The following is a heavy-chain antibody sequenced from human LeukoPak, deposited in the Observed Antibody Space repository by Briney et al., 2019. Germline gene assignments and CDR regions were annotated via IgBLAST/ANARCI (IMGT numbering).Heavy chain of an antibody. Sequence: GGSLRLSCAASGFTVSSNYMSWVRQAPGKGLEWVSVIYSGGSTYYADSVKGRFTISRDNSKNTLYLQMNSLRAEDTAVYYCARDRSGGNFDYWGQGTLVTVSS. CDR2: IYSGGST. V-gene: IGHV3-66*01. CDR1: GFTVSSNY. CDR3: ARDRSGGNFDY. D-gene: IGHD4-23*01. J-gene: IGHJ4*02.